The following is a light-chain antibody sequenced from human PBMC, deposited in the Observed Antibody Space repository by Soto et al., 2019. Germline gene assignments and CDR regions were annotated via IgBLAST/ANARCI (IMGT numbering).Light chain of an antibody. CDR3: QQYNNWPPIT. J-gene: IGKJ5*01. CDR2: GAS. V-gene: IGKV3-15*01. Sequence: EIVMTQSPATLSVSPWERATLSCMASQSVSSNLALYQQKPGQAPRLLIYGASTRATGIPARFSGSGSGTEFTLTITSLQSEDFAVYYCQQYNNWPPITFGQGTRLEIK. CDR1: QSVSSN.